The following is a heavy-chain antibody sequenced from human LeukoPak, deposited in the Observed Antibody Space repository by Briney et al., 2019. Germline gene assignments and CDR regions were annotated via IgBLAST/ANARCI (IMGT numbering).Heavy chain of an antibody. V-gene: IGHV4-4*07. CDR3: ARGIGGRAFDY. D-gene: IGHD6-6*01. Sequence: SETLSLTCTVSGGSISSYFWSWIRQPAGKGLEWIGRIYTSGSTNHNPSLKSRVTMSVDTSKKQFSLKLTSVTAADTAVYYCARGIGGRAFDYWGQGTLVTVSS. CDR2: IYTSGST. J-gene: IGHJ4*02. CDR1: GGSISSYF.